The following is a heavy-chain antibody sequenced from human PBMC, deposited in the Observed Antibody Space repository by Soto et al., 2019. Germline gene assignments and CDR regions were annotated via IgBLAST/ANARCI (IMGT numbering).Heavy chain of an antibody. D-gene: IGHD5-18*01. V-gene: IGHV3-30-3*01. CDR2: ISYDGSNK. CDR3: ARESGVDTAMVKDY. Sequence: QVQLVESGGGVVQPGRSLRLSCAASGFTFSSYAMHWVRQAPGKGLEWVAVISYDGSNKYYADSVKGRFTISRDNSKNTLYMQMNSLRAEDTAVYYCARESGVDTAMVKDYWGQGTLVNVSS. J-gene: IGHJ4*02. CDR1: GFTFSSYA.